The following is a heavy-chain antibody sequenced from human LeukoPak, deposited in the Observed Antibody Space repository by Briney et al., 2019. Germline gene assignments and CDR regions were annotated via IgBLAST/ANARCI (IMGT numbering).Heavy chain of an antibody. V-gene: IGHV4-39*01. CDR1: GGSISSSSYY. CDR2: IYYSGST. CDR3: ARTVVVVIYYFGY. J-gene: IGHJ4*02. D-gene: IGHD3-22*01. Sequence: PSETLSLTCTVSGGSISSSSYYWGWIRQPPGKGLEWIGSIYYSGSTYYNPSLKSRITISVDTSKNQFSLKLSSVTAADTAVYYCARTVVVVIYYFGYWGQGTLVTVSS.